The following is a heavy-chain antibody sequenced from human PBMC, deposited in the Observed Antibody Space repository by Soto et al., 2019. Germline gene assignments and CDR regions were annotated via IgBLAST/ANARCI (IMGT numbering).Heavy chain of an antibody. D-gene: IGHD3-10*01. J-gene: IGHJ3*02. Sequence: EVQLVETGGGLIQPGGSLRLSCAASGLTVSSNYMKWVRQAPGKGLEWVSVLYSGGSTHYAGSVKGRFIISRDNSKNTLYLQMNSLRAEDTAVYYCARDRPGDEGDAFDIWGHGTMVTVSS. V-gene: IGHV3-53*02. CDR3: ARDRPGDEGDAFDI. CDR1: GLTVSSNY. CDR2: LYSGGST.